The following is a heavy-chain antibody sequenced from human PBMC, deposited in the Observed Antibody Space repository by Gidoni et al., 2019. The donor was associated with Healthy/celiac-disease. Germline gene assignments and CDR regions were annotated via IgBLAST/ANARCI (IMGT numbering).Heavy chain of an antibody. J-gene: IGHJ4*02. Sequence: EVQLLESGGGLVQPGGSLRLSCAASGFTFSSYSMRWVRQAPGKGLEWVSAISGSGGSTYYADSVKGRFTISRDNSKNTLYLQMNSLRAEDTAVYYCAKDVGGVVSSTSCYHWGQGTLVTVSS. CDR1: GFTFSSYS. CDR3: AKDVGGVVSSTSCYH. CDR2: ISGSGGST. V-gene: IGHV3-23*01. D-gene: IGHD2-2*01.